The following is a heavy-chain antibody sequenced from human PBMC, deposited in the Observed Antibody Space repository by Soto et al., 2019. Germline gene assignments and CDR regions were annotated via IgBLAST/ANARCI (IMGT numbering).Heavy chain of an antibody. V-gene: IGHV3-30-3*01. D-gene: IGHD3-22*01. CDR3: ARGSQYYYDGSGPLDC. CDR1: GVTFSPYT. CDR2: ISYDGSNN. Sequence: GALILYCAPPGVTFSPYTIHWVRQAPGKGLEWVALISYDGSNNYYADSVKGRFTISRDNSRNTLYLQMTSLRAGDTAVYFCARGSQYYYDGSGPLDCWGQGTLVTLSS. J-gene: IGHJ4*02.